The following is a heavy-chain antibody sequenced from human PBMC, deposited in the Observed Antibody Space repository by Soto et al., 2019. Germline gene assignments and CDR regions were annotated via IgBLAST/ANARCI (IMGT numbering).Heavy chain of an antibody. CDR3: GRVVIKMAIQSIDP. D-gene: IGHD3-3*01. Sequence: PSETLSLTCAVYGGSLSGYYWTWIRQPPGKGLEWIGEVNPGGITNYSPSVKSRLTISLDTSKKQVSLEMTSVTAADTAVYYCGRVVIKMAIQSIDPWGPRTLVTVSS. CDR2: VNPGGIT. CDR1: GGSLSGYY. J-gene: IGHJ5*02. V-gene: IGHV4-34*01.